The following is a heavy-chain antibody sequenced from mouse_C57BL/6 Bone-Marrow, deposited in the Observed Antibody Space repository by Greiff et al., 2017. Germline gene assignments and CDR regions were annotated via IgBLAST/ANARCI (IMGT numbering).Heavy chain of an antibody. CDR3: ASYGFAWFAY. V-gene: IGHV5-17*01. D-gene: IGHD2-2*01. CDR2: ISSGSSTI. CDR1: GFTFSDYG. J-gene: IGHJ3*01. Sequence: EVKLVESGGGLVKPGGSLKLSCAASGFTFSDYGMHWVRQAPEKGLEWVAYISSGSSTIYYADTVKGRFTISRDNAKNTLFLQMTSLRSEDTAMYYCASYGFAWFAYWGQGTLVTVSA.